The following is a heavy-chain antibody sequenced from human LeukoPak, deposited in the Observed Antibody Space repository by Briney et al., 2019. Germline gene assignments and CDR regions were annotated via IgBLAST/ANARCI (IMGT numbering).Heavy chain of an antibody. CDR3: ARDFPKVDSSCFDY. D-gene: IGHD6-6*01. Sequence: ASVKDSCKASGYTFTGYYMHWVRQAPGQGLEWMGWINPNSGGTNYAQKFQGRVTMTRDTSISTAYMELSRLRSDDTAVYYCARDFPKVDSSCFDYWGQGTLVTVSS. CDR2: INPNSGGT. CDR1: GYTFTGYY. J-gene: IGHJ4*02. V-gene: IGHV1-2*02.